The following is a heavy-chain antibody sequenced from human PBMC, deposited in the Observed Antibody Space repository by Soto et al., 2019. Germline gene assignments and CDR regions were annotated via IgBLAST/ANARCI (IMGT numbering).Heavy chain of an antibody. CDR1: GFTFDDYA. CDR3: AKGEEMALYYYGMDV. Sequence: SLRLSCAASGFTFDDYAMHWVRQAPGKGLEGVSGISWNSGSIGYADSVKGRFTISRDNAKNSLYLQMNSLRAEDTALYYCAKGEEMALYYYGMDVWGQGTTVTVSS. J-gene: IGHJ6*02. CDR2: ISWNSGSI. D-gene: IGHD2-21*01. V-gene: IGHV3-9*01.